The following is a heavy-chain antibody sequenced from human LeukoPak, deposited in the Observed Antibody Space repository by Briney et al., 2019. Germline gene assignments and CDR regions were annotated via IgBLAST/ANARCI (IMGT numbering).Heavy chain of an antibody. D-gene: IGHD4-17*01. Sequence: GGSLRLSCAGSGFIFNNYAMHWVRQPPGKGLEWVSGISWNSGSIDYADSVKGRFTISRDNSKNTLYLQMNSLRAEDTAVYFCARATTTVTNFDYWGQGTLVTVSS. V-gene: IGHV3-9*01. J-gene: IGHJ4*02. CDR2: ISWNSGSI. CDR3: ARATTTVTNFDY. CDR1: GFIFNNYA.